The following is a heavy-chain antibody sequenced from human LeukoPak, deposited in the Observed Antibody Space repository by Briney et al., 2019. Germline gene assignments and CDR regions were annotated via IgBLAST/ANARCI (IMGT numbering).Heavy chain of an antibody. J-gene: IGHJ6*03. CDR3: ARLLQLWPHYHMGV. CDR2: IIPIFGTA. CDR1: GGTFSSYA. D-gene: IGHD5-18*01. Sequence: ASVKVSCKASGGTFSSYAISWVRQAPGQGLEWMGGIIPIFGTANYAQKFQGRVTITTDESTSTAYMELSSLRSEDTAVYYCARLLQLWPHYHMGVWGKGTTVTVSS. V-gene: IGHV1-69*05.